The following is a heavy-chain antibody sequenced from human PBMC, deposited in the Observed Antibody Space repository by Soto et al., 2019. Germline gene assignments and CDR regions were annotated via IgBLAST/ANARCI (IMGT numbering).Heavy chain of an antibody. CDR3: ARGRDYSKTAY. V-gene: IGHV4-31*03. Sequence: QVQLQESGPGLVRPSQTLSLTCTVTGVSFSTGGPYWSCLRQHTVKGLEWIGSIRDGYTTYYNPSLKSRVNMSLYTSKRQLSLDMRSLTVADTAIYFCARGRDYSKTAYWGQGTLVTVSS. J-gene: IGHJ4*02. CDR1: GVSFSTGGPY. CDR2: IRDGYTT. D-gene: IGHD4-4*01.